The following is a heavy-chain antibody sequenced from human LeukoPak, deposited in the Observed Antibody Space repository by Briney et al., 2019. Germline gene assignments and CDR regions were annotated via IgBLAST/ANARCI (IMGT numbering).Heavy chain of an antibody. Sequence: GASVKVSCKAFGYTFTSYYMHWVRQAPGQGLEWMGIINPSGGSTSYAQKFQGRVTMTRDTSISTAYMELSRLRSDDTAVYYCATRNWNQYYFDYWGQGTLVTVSS. CDR2: INPSGGST. CDR1: GYTFTSYY. CDR3: ATRNWNQYYFDY. J-gene: IGHJ4*02. D-gene: IGHD1-20*01. V-gene: IGHV1-46*01.